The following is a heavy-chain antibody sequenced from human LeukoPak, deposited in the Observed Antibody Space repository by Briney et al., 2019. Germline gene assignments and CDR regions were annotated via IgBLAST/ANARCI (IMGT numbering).Heavy chain of an antibody. Sequence: TGGSLRLSCAASGFTFDDYAMHWVRQAPGKGLEWVSLISGDGGSTYYADSVKGRFTISRDNSKNSLYLQMNSLRTEDTALYYCATGGEGYYYYGMDVWGQGTTVTVSS. J-gene: IGHJ6*02. V-gene: IGHV3-43*02. CDR3: ATGGEGYYYYGMDV. D-gene: IGHD3-10*01. CDR1: GFTFDDYA. CDR2: ISGDGGST.